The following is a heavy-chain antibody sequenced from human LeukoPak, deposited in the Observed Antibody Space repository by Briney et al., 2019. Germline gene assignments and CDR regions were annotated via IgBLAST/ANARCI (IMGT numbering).Heavy chain of an antibody. D-gene: IGHD6-19*01. CDR1: GFTFSSYA. CDR3: AKVHSSGWYEDDAFDI. Sequence: GGSLRLSCAASGFTFSSYAMHWVRQAPGKGLEWVAVISYDGSNKYYADSVKGRFTISRDNSKNTLYLQMNSLRAEDTAVYYCAKVHSSGWYEDDAFDIWGQGTMVTVSS. J-gene: IGHJ3*02. V-gene: IGHV3-30*04. CDR2: ISYDGSNK.